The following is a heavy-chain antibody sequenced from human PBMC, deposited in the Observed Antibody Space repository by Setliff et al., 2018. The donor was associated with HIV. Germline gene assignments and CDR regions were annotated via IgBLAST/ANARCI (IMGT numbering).Heavy chain of an antibody. CDR3: ASHDYYDSSVYYYRFDY. V-gene: IGHV5-10-1*01. D-gene: IGHD3-22*01. CDR2: IDPSDSYT. J-gene: IGHJ4*02. Sequence: GESLKISCKGSGYSFTSYWINWVRQMPGKGLEWMGRIDPSDSYTNYNPSFQGHVTISADKSISTAYLQWSSLKASDTAMYYCASHDYYDSSVYYYRFDYWGQGTRGTVS. CDR1: GYSFTSYW.